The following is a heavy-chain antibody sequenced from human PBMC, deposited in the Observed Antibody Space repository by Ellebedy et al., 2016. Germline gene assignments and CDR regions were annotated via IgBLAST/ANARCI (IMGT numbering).Heavy chain of an antibody. Sequence: KVSCKGSGYSFTSYWNGWVRQMPGKGLEWMGMIYPGDSDTRSSPSFQGQVTFSADKSISTAYLQWSSLKASDTAIYYCARRLYNNGQSFFEYWGQGTLVTVSS. CDR2: IYPGDSDT. CDR1: GYSFTSYW. D-gene: IGHD2-8*01. J-gene: IGHJ4*02. CDR3: ARRLYNNGQSFFEY. V-gene: IGHV5-51*01.